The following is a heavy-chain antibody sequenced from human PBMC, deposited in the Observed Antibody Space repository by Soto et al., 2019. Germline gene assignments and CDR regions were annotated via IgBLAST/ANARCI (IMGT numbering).Heavy chain of an antibody. Sequence: SETLSLTCTVSGGSISSYYWSWIRQPPGKGQEWVGYIYYSGSTNYNPSLKSRVTISVDTSKNQFSLKLSSVTAADTAVYYCARFTIAAAGTSWFDPWGQGTLVTVSS. CDR2: IYYSGST. CDR1: GGSISSYY. V-gene: IGHV4-59*01. D-gene: IGHD6-13*01. J-gene: IGHJ5*02. CDR3: ARFTIAAAGTSWFDP.